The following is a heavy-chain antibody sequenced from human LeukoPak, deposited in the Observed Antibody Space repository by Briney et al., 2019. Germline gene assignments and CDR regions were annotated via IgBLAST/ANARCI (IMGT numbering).Heavy chain of an antibody. J-gene: IGHJ3*02. CDR3: ARIRNSDSSGYYPPNDAFDI. CDR2: INSDGSST. D-gene: IGHD3-22*01. V-gene: IGHV3-74*01. Sequence: GGSLRLSCAASGFTFSSYWMHWVRQAPGKGLVWVSCINSDGSSTNYADSVKGRFTISRDNAKNTLYLQMNSLRAEDTAVYYCARIRNSDSSGYYPPNDAFDIWGQGTMVTVSS. CDR1: GFTFSSYW.